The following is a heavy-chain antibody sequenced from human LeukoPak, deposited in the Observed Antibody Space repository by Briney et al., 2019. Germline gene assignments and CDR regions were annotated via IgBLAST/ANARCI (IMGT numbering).Heavy chain of an antibody. Sequence: GGSLRLSCAASGFTFSSYWMHWVRQAPGKGLVWLSRINSDGSSTSYADSVKGRFTISRDNAKNTLYLQMNSLRAEDTAVYYCARAPLGYCSGGSCYYYGMDVWGQGTTVTVSS. D-gene: IGHD2-15*01. CDR1: GFTFSSYW. CDR3: ARAPLGYCSGGSCYYYGMDV. V-gene: IGHV3-74*01. CDR2: INSDGSST. J-gene: IGHJ6*02.